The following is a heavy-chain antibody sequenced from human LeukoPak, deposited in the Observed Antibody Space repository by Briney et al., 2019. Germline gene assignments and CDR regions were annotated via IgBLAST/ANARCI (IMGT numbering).Heavy chain of an antibody. J-gene: IGHJ4*02. Sequence: SETLSLTCTVSGYSISSGYYWGWIRQPPGKGLEWIGSIYHSGSTYYNPSPKSRVTISVDTSKNQFSLKLSSVTAADTAVYYCARDPGGNSSDGYWGQGTLVTVSS. CDR3: ARDPGGNSSDGY. D-gene: IGHD4-23*01. CDR1: GYSISSGYY. V-gene: IGHV4-38-2*02. CDR2: IYHSGST.